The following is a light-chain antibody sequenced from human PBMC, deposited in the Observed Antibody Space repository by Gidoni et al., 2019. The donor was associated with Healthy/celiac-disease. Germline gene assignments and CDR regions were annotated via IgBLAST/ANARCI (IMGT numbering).Light chain of an antibody. CDR3: QQSYSTPVT. CDR1: QSISSY. CDR2: AAS. Sequence: IHMPQSPSSLSASVGDRVTITRRASQSISSYLNWYQQKTGKAPKLLIYAASSLQSGGPSRFSGSGSGTDFTLTISSLQPEDFATYYCQQSYSTPVTFGQGTKLEIK. J-gene: IGKJ2*01. V-gene: IGKV1-39*01.